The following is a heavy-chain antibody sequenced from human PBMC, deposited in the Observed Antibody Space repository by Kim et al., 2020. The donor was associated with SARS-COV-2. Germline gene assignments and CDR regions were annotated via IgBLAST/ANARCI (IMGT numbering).Heavy chain of an antibody. D-gene: IGHD3-9*01. J-gene: IGHJ6*02. Sequence: ASVKVSCKASGYTFTSYGISWVRQAPGQGLEWMGWISTYNGNTNYAQKLQGRVTMTTVTSTSTAYMELRSLRSDDTAVYYCARDPIPVYDILTGLNAYYYYYGVDVWGRGTTVTVSS. CDR3: ARDPIPVYDILTGLNAYYYYYGVDV. CDR1: GYTFTSYG. CDR2: ISTYNGNT. V-gene: IGHV1-18*01.